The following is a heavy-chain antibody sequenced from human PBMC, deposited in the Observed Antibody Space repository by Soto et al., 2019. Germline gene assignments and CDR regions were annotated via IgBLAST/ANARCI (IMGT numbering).Heavy chain of an antibody. D-gene: IGHD3-22*01. CDR2: IIPIFGTA. V-gene: IGHV1-69*01. Sequence: QVQLVQSGAEVKKPGSSVKVSCKASGGTFSSYAISWVRQAPGKGLEWMGGIIPIFGTANYAQKFQGRVTITADESTRTAYMELSSRRSEDTAVYYCARVESSKWLSKYGMDVWGQGTTVTVSS. CDR1: GGTFSSYA. J-gene: IGHJ6*02. CDR3: ARVESSKWLSKYGMDV.